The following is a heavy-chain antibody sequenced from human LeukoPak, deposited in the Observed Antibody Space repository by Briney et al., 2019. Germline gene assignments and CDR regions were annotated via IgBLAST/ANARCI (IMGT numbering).Heavy chain of an antibody. CDR3: AKDGGGPLD. J-gene: IGHJ4*02. CDR1: GFTLRTSW. D-gene: IGHD3-10*01. CDR2: IKQDGSEK. Sequence: GGSLRLSCAASGFTLRTSWMSWVRQAPGKGLEWVANIKQDGSEKNHVDSVKGRFTISRDNAKNSLYLQMNSLRAEDTAVYYCAKDGGGPLDWGQGTLVTVSS. V-gene: IGHV3-7*01.